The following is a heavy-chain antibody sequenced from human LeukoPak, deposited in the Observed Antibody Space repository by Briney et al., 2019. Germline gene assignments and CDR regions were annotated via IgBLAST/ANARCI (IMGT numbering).Heavy chain of an antibody. V-gene: IGHV4-61*02. J-gene: IGHJ5*02. CDR1: GGSISSGSYY. CDR2: IYTSGST. D-gene: IGHD6-13*01. CDR3: AREVTGIAAAGRLNWFDP. Sequence: SETLSLTWTVSGGSISSGSYYWSWIRQPAGEGLEWIGRIYTSGSTNYNPSLKSRVTISVDTSKNQFSLKLSSVTAADTAVYYCAREVTGIAAAGRLNWFDPWGQGTLVTVSS.